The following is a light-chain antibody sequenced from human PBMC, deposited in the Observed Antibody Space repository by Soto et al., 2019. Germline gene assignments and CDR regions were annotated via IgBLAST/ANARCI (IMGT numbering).Light chain of an antibody. J-gene: IGKJ4*01. CDR1: QSVYSN. CDR3: QQYNNWPLT. Sequence: EIGMTQSPATLSVSPGERATLSCRASQSVYSNLAWYQQKPGQAPRLLIYGASTRATGIPARFSGSGSGTEFTLTISSLQSEDVAGYYCQQYNNWPLTFGGGSKVQIK. V-gene: IGKV3-15*01. CDR2: GAS.